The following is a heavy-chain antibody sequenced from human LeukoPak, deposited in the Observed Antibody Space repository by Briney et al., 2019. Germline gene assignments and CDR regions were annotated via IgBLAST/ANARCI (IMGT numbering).Heavy chain of an antibody. V-gene: IGHV3-49*04. CDR1: GFTFGDYA. Sequence: GGSLRLSCTVSGFTFGDYAMSWVRQALGKGLEWVGFIRSKAYGGTAEYAASVKGRFTISRDDSKSIAYLQMSSLKTEDTAVYYCALASSSYYYYYMDVWGKGTTVTVSS. CDR2: IRSKAYGGTA. D-gene: IGHD6-6*01. CDR3: ALASSSYYYYYMDV. J-gene: IGHJ6*03.